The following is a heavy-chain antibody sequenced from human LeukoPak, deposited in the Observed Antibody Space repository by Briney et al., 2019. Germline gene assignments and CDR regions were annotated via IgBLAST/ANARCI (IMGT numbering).Heavy chain of an antibody. CDR1: GFTVSSNY. CDR2: IYSGGST. Sequence: PGGSLRLSCAASGFTVSSNYMSWVRQAPGKGLEWASVIYSGGSTYYADSVKGRFTISRDNSKNTLYPQMNSLRAEDTAVYYCARSPRFDPWGQGTLVTVSS. CDR3: ARSPRFDP. J-gene: IGHJ5*02. V-gene: IGHV3-53*01.